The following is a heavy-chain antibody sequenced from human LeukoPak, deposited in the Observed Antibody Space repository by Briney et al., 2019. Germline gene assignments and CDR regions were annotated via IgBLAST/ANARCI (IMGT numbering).Heavy chain of an antibody. D-gene: IGHD6-6*01. CDR1: GYTFTVYY. J-gene: IGHJ6*03. Sequence: ASVTVSFKASGYTFTVYYMHWVRQAPGQGLEWMGWINPNSGGTNYAQKFQGRVTMTRDKSIRTAYMELSRLTSDDTAVYYCASGSRAYYYYYYMDVWGKGTTVTVSS. V-gene: IGHV1-2*02. CDR2: INPNSGGT. CDR3: ASGSRAYYYYYYMDV.